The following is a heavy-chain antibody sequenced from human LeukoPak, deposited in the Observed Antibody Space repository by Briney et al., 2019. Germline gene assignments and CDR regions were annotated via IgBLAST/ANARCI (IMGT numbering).Heavy chain of an antibody. CDR2: IGTAGDT. J-gene: IGHJ4*02. V-gene: IGHV3-13*01. D-gene: IGHD6-19*01. Sequence: GGSLRLSCAASGFTFSSYDMHWVRQATGKGLEWASAIGTAGDTYYPGSVKGRFTISRENAKNSLYLQMNSLRAEDTAVYYCARGRGGLVPDYWGQGTLVTVPS. CDR3: ARGRGGLVPDY. CDR1: GFTFSSYD.